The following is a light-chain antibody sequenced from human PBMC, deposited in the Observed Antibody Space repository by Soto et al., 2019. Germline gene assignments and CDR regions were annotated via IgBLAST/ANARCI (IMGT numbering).Light chain of an antibody. CDR1: QSISSW. V-gene: IGKV1-5*01. CDR2: DAS. J-gene: IGKJ1*01. Sequence: DIQMPQSPSTLSASVGDRVTITCRASQSISSWLAWYQQKPGKAPKLLIYDASSLASGVPSRFSGSGSATEFTLTSSRLQPDDFANYYCQQYNNYWTFGQGTRVEIK. CDR3: QQYNNYWT.